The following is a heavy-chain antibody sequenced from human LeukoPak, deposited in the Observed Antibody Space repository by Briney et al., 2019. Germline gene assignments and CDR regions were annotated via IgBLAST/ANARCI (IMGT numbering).Heavy chain of an antibody. Sequence: GGSLRLSCTASGFTFGDYAMSWFRQAPGKGLEWVGFIRSKAYGGTTEHAASVKGRFTISRDDPKSIAYLQMNSLKTEDTAVYYCTRVGSVGGDTYDYWGQGTLVTVSS. CDR2: IRSKAYGGTT. V-gene: IGHV3-49*03. CDR1: GFTFGDYA. J-gene: IGHJ4*02. D-gene: IGHD2-21*01. CDR3: TRVGSVGGDTYDY.